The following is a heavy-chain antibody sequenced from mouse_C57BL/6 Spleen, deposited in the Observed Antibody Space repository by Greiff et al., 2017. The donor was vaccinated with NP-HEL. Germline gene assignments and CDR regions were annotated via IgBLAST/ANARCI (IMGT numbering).Heavy chain of an antibody. CDR3: ARTSSGYVNY. D-gene: IGHD3-2*02. V-gene: IGHV1-59*01. Sequence: QVQLQQPGAELVRPGTSVKLSCKASGYTFTSYWMHWVKQRPGQGLEWIGVIDPSDSYTNYNQKVKGKATLTVDTSSSTAYMQLSSLTSEDSAVYYCARTSSGYVNYWGQGTTLTVSS. CDR2: IDPSDSYT. CDR1: GYTFTSYW. J-gene: IGHJ2*01.